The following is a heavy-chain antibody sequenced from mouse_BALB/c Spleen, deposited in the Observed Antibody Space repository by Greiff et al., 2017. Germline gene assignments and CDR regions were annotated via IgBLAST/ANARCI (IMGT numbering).Heavy chain of an antibody. CDR1: GYSFTSYW. CDR3: TRRKEYPYAMDD. D-gene: IGHD5-1*01. V-gene: IGHV1-5*01. J-gene: IGHJ4*01. CDR2: IYPGNSDT. Sequence: EVQLQQSGTVLARPGASVKMSCKASGYSFTSYWMHWVKQRPGQGLEWIGAIYPGNSDTSYNQKFKGKAKLTAVTSASTSNMELSSQTKEDSAVSYCTRRKEYPYAMDDWGQGTSVTVSS.